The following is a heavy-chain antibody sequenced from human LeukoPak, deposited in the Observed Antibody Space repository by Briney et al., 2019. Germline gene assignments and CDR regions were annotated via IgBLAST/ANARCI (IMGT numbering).Heavy chain of an antibody. D-gene: IGHD5-18*01. CDR1: GGSISSSSYY. J-gene: IGHJ3*02. CDR2: IYYSGST. V-gene: IGHV4-39*07. CDR3: ARDALPDPIQLWLGAFDI. Sequence: PSETLSLTCTVSGGSISSSSYYWGWIRQPPGKGLEWIGSIYYSGSTYYNPSLKSRVTISVDTSKNQFSLKLSSVTAADTAVYYCARDALPDPIQLWLGAFDIWGQGTMVTVSS.